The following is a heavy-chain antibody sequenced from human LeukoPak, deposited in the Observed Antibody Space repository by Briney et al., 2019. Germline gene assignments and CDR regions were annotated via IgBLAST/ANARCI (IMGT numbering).Heavy chain of an antibody. J-gene: IGHJ4*01. CDR3: ARESIGVVGTSLLDY. D-gene: IGHD6-19*01. V-gene: IGHV4-61*02. CDR2: IYTSGKT. CDR1: GASITSGSYY. Sequence: SETLSLTCTVSGASITSGSYYWTWIRQAAGKGPERIGRIYTSGKTYYHSSLQSRVTISLDTSKNQISLRLDSVTATDTAVFYCARESIGVVGTSLLDYWGHGTLVTVSS.